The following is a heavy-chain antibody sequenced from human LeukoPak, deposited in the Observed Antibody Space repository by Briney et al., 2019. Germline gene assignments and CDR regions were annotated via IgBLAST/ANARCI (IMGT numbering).Heavy chain of an antibody. V-gene: IGHV3-30*04. CDR3: ARDRDGHYFDY. D-gene: IGHD2-21*02. Sequence: GRSLRLSCAASGFTFSSYAMHWVRQAPGKGLEWVAVISYDGSNKYYADPVKGRFTISRDNSKNTLYPQMNSLRAEDTAVYYCARDRDGHYFDYWGQGTLVTVSS. J-gene: IGHJ4*02. CDR1: GFTFSSYA. CDR2: ISYDGSNK.